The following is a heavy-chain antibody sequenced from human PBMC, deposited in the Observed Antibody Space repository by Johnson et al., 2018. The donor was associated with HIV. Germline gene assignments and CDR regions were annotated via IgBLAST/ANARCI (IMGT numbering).Heavy chain of an antibody. CDR1: GFTFSSYG. CDR2: ISYDGSNK. Sequence: QVQLVASGGGLVQPGGSLRLSCAASGFTFSSYGMHWVRQAPGKGLEWVAVISYDGSNKYYADSVKVRFTISRDNSKNTVYLQMNSLRVEDTAVYYCAKGCRWLLERTYAFDIWGQGTMVTVSS. CDR3: AKGCRWLLERTYAFDI. D-gene: IGHD3-22*01. J-gene: IGHJ3*02. V-gene: IGHV3-30*18.